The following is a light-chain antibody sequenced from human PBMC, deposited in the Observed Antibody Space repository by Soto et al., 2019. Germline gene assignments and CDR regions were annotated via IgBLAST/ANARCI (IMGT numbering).Light chain of an antibody. V-gene: IGLV2-11*01. J-gene: IGLJ1*01. CDR3: CSYAGSYTFYV. CDR2: DVS. CDR1: SSDVGGYNY. Sequence: QSVLTQPRSVSGSPGQSVTISCTWTSSDVGGYNYVSWYQQHPGKAPKLMIYDVSKRPSGVPDRFSGSKSGNTASLTISGLQAEDEADYYCCSYAGSYTFYVFGTGTKATVL.